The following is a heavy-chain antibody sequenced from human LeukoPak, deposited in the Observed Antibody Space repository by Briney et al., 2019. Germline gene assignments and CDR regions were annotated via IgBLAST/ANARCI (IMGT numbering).Heavy chain of an antibody. CDR2: IKSKTDGGTT. D-gene: IGHD3-10*01. CDR3: TTRYGSGSYYINDAFDI. V-gene: IGHV3-15*01. J-gene: IGHJ3*02. Sequence: PGGSLRLSCAASGFTFSNAWMSWVRQAPGKGLGWVGRIKSKTDGGTTDYAAPVKGRFTISRDDSKNTLYLQMNSLKTEDTAVYYCTTRYGSGSYYINDAFDIWGQGTMVTVSS. CDR1: GFTFSNAW.